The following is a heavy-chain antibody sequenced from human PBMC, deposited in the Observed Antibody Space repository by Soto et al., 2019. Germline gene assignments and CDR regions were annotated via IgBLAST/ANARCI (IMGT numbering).Heavy chain of an antibody. Sequence: PGGSLRLSCAASGFTFSSYGMHWVRQAPGKGLEWVAVISYDGSNKYYADSVKGRFTISRDNSKNTLYLQMNSLRAEDTAVYYCAKCYDILTGPLDYWGQGTLVTVSS. CDR3: AKCYDILTGPLDY. CDR2: ISYDGSNK. V-gene: IGHV3-30*18. D-gene: IGHD3-9*01. J-gene: IGHJ4*02. CDR1: GFTFSSYG.